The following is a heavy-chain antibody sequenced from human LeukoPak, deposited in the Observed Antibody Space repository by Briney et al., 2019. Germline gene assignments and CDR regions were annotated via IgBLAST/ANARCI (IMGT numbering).Heavy chain of an antibody. CDR2: IYHSGST. J-gene: IGHJ4*02. V-gene: IGHV4-4*02. Sequence: SGTLSLTCAVSGGSISSSNWWSWVRQPPGKELEWIGEIYHSGSTNYNPSLKSRVTISLDNFKNQFSLKLSSVTSADTAVYYCARDRSMNYWGQGTLVTVSS. CDR1: GGSISSSNW. CDR3: ARDRSMNY.